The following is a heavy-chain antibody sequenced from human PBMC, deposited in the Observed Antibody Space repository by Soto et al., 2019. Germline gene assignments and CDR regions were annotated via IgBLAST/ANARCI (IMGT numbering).Heavy chain of an antibody. V-gene: IGHV3-23*01. Sequence: EVQVLESGGGLVQPGGSLKLSCATSGFTLSAYAMSWVRQAPGKGLEWVSGISGGRTNTYYAESAKGRFTISRDNSKNTVWLQMSSLWAADKAVYYCARVPRLALFSCYYFHCGMDLWCQGATVTGPS. CDR2: ISGGRTNT. CDR1: GFTLSAYA. CDR3: ARVPRLALFSCYYFHCGMDL. D-gene: IGHD2-15*01. J-gene: IGHJ6*02.